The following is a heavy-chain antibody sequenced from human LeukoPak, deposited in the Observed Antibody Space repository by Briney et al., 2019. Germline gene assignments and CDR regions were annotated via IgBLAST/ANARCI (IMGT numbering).Heavy chain of an antibody. CDR2: ISSSSSSI. CDR1: GFTFSTYS. J-gene: IGHJ3*02. V-gene: IGHV3-21*04. CDR3: ARDYYSYSRGSWAFDI. D-gene: IGHD3-22*01. Sequence: GGSLRLSCAASGFTFSTYSMNWVRQAPGKGLEWVSSISSSSSSIYYADSVKGRFTISRDTAKNSLYRQVNSLRAEDTAVYYCARDYYSYSRGSWAFDIWGQGTMVTVSS.